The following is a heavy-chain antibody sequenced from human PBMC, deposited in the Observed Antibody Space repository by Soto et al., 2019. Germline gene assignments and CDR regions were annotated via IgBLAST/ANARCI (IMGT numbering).Heavy chain of an antibody. D-gene: IGHD3-9*01. Sequence: PSETLSLTCTVSGGSISSNYWTWIRQPPGKGLEWIGYIYHSGSTNYNPSPYSRVTISVDPSKTQFSLKLRSVTAADTAVYYCVREYYNVFTGYSTFDYWGQGTLVTVSS. J-gene: IGHJ4*02. V-gene: IGHV4-59*01. CDR3: VREYYNVFTGYSTFDY. CDR1: GGSISSNY. CDR2: IYHSGST.